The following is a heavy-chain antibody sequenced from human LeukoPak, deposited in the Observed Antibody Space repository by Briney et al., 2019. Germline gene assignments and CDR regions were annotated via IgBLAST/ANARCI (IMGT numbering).Heavy chain of an antibody. Sequence: GESLKISCKGSGYSFTSYWIGWVRQMPGKGLEWMGIIYPGDSDTTYTPSFQGQATISADKSISTAYLQWSSLKASDTAMYYCARLFFPYDILTGYYPNYFDYWGQGTLVTVSS. V-gene: IGHV5-51*01. CDR3: ARLFFPYDILTGYYPNYFDY. J-gene: IGHJ4*02. CDR1: GYSFTSYW. D-gene: IGHD3-9*01. CDR2: IYPGDSDT.